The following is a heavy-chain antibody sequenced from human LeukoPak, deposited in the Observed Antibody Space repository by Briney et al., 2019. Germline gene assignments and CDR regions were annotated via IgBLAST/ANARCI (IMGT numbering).Heavy chain of an antibody. D-gene: IGHD3-22*01. Sequence: SVKVSCKASGGTFSNLALSWVRQAPGQGLEWMGGIIPVFGTRNYAQKFQGRVTITADESTSTAYMELSSLRSEDTAVYYCARVPAYYYDSSGYYYYYYMDVWGKGTTVTISS. CDR2: IIPVFGTR. CDR3: ARVPAYYYDSSGYYYYYYMDV. J-gene: IGHJ6*03. V-gene: IGHV1-69*13. CDR1: GGTFSNLA.